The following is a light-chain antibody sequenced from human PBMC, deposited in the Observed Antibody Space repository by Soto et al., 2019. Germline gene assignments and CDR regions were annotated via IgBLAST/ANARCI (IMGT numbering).Light chain of an antibody. CDR1: QSVGRY. V-gene: IGKV3-11*01. CDR2: DAS. J-gene: IGKJ1*01. CDR3: QQRSSWPRT. Sequence: EIVLTQSPATLSLSPGERATLSCRASQSVGRYLVWFQQKPGQAPSLLIYDASTRATGIPARFSGRGSGTDFTLTISSLEPEDFALYYCQQRSSWPRTFGRGTKVEIK.